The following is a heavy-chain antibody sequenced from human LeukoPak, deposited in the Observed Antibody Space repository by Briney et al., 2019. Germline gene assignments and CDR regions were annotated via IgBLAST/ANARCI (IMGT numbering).Heavy chain of an antibody. CDR3: TRLLSLRVGGGSFDY. CDR2: IYPGDSDT. J-gene: IGHJ4*02. CDR1: GYTFTSYW. D-gene: IGHD1-26*01. Sequence: GESLKISCKGSGYTFTSYWIAWVRQMPGKGLEWMGIIYPGDSDTRYSPSFQGQVTISADKSISTAYLQWSSLKASDTAMYYCTRLLSLRVGGGSFDYWGQGTLVTVSS. V-gene: IGHV5-51*01.